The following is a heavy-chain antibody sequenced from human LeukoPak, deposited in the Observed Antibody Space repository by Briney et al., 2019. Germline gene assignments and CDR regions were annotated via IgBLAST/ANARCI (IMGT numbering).Heavy chain of an antibody. CDR3: AKDGVAVAGLMYNWFDP. Sequence: ETLSLTCTVSGGSISSYYWSWVRQAPGKGLEWVSAISGSGGSTYYADSVKGRFTISRDNSKNTLYLQMNSLRAEDTAVYYCAKDGVAVAGLMYNWFDPWGQGTLVTVSS. J-gene: IGHJ5*02. CDR1: GGSISSYY. D-gene: IGHD6-19*01. CDR2: ISGSGGST. V-gene: IGHV3-23*01.